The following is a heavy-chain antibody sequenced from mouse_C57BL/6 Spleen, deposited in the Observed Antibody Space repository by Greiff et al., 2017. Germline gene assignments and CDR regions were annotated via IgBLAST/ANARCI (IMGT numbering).Heavy chain of an antibody. Sequence: VKLMESGAELVRPGASVKLSCKASGYTFTDYYINWVKQRPGQGLEWIARIYPGSGNTYYNEKFKGKATLTAEKSSSTAYMQLSILTSEDSAVYFCARWDYDNYYAMDYWGQGTSVTVSS. CDR3: ARWDYDNYYAMDY. CDR2: IYPGSGNT. V-gene: IGHV1-76*01. J-gene: IGHJ4*01. CDR1: GYTFTDYY. D-gene: IGHD2-4*01.